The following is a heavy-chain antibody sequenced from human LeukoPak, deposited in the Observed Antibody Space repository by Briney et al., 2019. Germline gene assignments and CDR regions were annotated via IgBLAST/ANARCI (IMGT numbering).Heavy chain of an antibody. D-gene: IGHD3-3*01. CDR2: ISAHNGNT. CDR1: GYTFTSYG. V-gene: IGHV1-18*01. J-gene: IGHJ6*02. Sequence: ASVKVSCKASGYTFTSYGISWVRQAPGQGLEWMGWISAHNGNTNYAQKLQGRVTMTTDTSTSTAYMELRSLRSDDTAVYYCARVAILRFLEWPREGNYYYYGMDVWGQGTTVTVSS. CDR3: ARVAILRFLEWPREGNYYYYGMDV.